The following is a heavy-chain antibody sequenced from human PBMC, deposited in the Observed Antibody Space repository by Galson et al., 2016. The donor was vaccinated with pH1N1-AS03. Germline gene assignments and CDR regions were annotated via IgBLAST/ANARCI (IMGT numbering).Heavy chain of an antibody. J-gene: IGHJ2*01. CDR2: IYWDDDR. Sequence: PALVKPTQTLTLTCSFSGFSLSTTGVGVSWIRQPPGKALEYLGLIYWDDDRRYRPSLNSRLTITKDTSKNQVLLRLTNVDPVDTGTYYCARRRAEMSGNWYFDLWGRGTLVTVSS. D-gene: IGHD3-10*01. CDR3: ARRRAEMSGNWYFDL. CDR1: GFSLSTTGVG. V-gene: IGHV2-5*02.